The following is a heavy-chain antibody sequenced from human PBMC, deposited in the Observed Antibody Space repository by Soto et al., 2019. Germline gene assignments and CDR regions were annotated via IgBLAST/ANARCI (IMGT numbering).Heavy chain of an antibody. CDR3: ARESFYDFWSGYYLGRGGYYGMDV. D-gene: IGHD3-3*01. Sequence: ASVKVSCKASGYTFTSYGISWLRQAPGQGLEWMGWISAYNGNTNYAQKLQGRVTMTTDTSTSTAYMELRSLRSDDTAVYYCARESFYDFWSGYYLGRGGYYGMDVWGQGTTVTVSS. J-gene: IGHJ6*02. CDR1: GYTFTSYG. V-gene: IGHV1-18*04. CDR2: ISAYNGNT.